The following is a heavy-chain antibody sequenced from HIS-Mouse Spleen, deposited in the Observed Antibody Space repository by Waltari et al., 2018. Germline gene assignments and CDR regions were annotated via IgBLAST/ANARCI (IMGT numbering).Heavy chain of an antibody. Sequence: QLQLQESGPGLVKPSETLSLTCTVPGGSISSSSYYWGWIRQPPGKGLEWIGSIYYSGGTSYHPPLKSRVTISVDTSKNQFSLKRSSVTAADTAVYYCAREIPYSSSWYDWYFDLWGRGTLVTVSS. CDR2: IYYSGGT. CDR3: AREIPYSSSWYDWYFDL. J-gene: IGHJ2*01. CDR1: GGSISSSSYY. V-gene: IGHV4-39*07. D-gene: IGHD6-13*01.